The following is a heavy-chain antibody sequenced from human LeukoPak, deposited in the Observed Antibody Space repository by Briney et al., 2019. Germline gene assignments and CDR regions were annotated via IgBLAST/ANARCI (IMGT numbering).Heavy chain of an antibody. CDR3: ARHERYCSSTSCYGYWFDP. V-gene: IGHV4-59*08. J-gene: IGHJ5*02. D-gene: IGHD2-2*01. CDR2: IYYSGST. Sequence: PSETLSLTCTVSGGSISSYYWSWLRQPPGKGLEWIGYIYYSGSTNYNPSLKSRVTISVDTSKNQFSLKLSSVTAADTAVYYCARHERYCSSTSCYGYWFDPWGQGTLVTVSS. CDR1: GGSISSYY.